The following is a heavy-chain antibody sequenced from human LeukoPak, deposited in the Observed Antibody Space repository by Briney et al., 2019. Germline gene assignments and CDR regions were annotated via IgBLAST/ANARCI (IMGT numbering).Heavy chain of an antibody. D-gene: IGHD6-13*01. J-gene: IGHJ4*02. CDR2: INHSGST. CDR1: GGSFSGCY. Sequence: SETLSLTCAVYGGSFSGCYWSWIRQPPGKGLEWIGEINHSGSTNYNPSLKSRVTISVDTSKNQFSLKLSSVTAADTAVYYCARGRYSSSWYYGMDYFDCWGQGTLVTVSS. CDR3: ARGRYSSSWYYGMDYFDC. V-gene: IGHV4-34*01.